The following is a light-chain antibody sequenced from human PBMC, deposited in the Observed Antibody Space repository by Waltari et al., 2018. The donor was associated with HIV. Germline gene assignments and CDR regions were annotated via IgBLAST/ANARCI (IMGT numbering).Light chain of an antibody. CDR2: SAF. Sequence: DIQMTQSPSPLSASVGDRVSITCRASQNIGNNLNWYQQEPGKAPKILIYSAFSLQSGVPSRFSGGGSGTDFTLTINSLQPEDFATYYCQQSHSAPLTFGPGTKLDFK. CDR1: QNIGNN. CDR3: QQSHSAPLT. V-gene: IGKV1-39*01. J-gene: IGKJ3*01.